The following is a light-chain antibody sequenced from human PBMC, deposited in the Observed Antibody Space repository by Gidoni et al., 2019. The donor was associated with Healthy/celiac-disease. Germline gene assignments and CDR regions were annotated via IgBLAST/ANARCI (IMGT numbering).Light chain of an antibody. J-gene: IGLJ2*01. CDR1: SGHSSYA. Sequence: SLGASVKLTCTLSSGHSSYAIAWHQQQPEKGPRYLMKLNSDGSHSKGDGIPDRFSGSSSGAERYLTISSLQPEDEADYYCQTWGTGSVVFGGGTKLTVL. V-gene: IGLV4-69*01. CDR2: LNSDGSH. CDR3: QTWGTGSVV.